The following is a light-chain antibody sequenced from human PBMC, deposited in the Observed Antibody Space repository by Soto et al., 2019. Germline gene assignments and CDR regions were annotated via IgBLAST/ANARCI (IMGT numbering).Light chain of an antibody. CDR2: EDS. CDR1: ALSKQY. CDR3: QSADSSGTVV. V-gene: IGLV3-25*03. Sequence: SYELTQPPSVSVSPGQTARITCSGDALSKQYAHWYQQKPGQAPVLVIYEDSERPSGIPERFSGSSSGTTVTLTISGAQAEDETDYYCQSADSSGTVVFGGGTKLTVL. J-gene: IGLJ2*01.